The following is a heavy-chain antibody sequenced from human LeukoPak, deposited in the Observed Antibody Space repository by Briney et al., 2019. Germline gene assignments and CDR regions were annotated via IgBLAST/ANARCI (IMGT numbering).Heavy chain of an antibody. CDR2: VINNYDGT. CDR3: AKDHFTTGWPAFDH. CDR1: GFNVGSYA. J-gene: IGHJ4*02. Sequence: GGSLRLSCAASGFNVGSYAMSWVRQAPGKGLEWISSVINNYDGTFYADAVKGRFIISRDRSTNTLHLQMNSLNAEDTAVYFCAKDHFTTGWPAFDHWGQGVLVTVSS. D-gene: IGHD1-1*01. V-gene: IGHV3-23*01.